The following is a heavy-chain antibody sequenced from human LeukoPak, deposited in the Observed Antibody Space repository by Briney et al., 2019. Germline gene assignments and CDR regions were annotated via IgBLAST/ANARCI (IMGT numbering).Heavy chain of an antibody. V-gene: IGHV5-51*01. Sequence: GESLTISCKGSGYSFTSYWIGWVRQMPGKGLEWMGIIYPGDSDTRYSPSFQGQVTISADKSISTAYLQWSSLKASDTAMYYCARLVFAAATISPFDYWGQGTLVTVSS. CDR3: ARLVFAAATISPFDY. CDR2: IYPGDSDT. J-gene: IGHJ4*02. D-gene: IGHD6-13*01. CDR1: GYSFTSYW.